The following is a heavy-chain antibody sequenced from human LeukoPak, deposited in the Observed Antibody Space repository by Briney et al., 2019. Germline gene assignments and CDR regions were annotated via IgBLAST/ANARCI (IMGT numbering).Heavy chain of an antibody. Sequence: PGGSLRHSCAASGVTFSSHGMHWVRQAPGKGLEWVALIWYDGSNKYYADSVKGRFTISRDNSRNTLYLQMNSLRAEDTAVYYCARLRGSYMDSWGQGTLVTVSS. J-gene: IGHJ4*02. V-gene: IGHV3-33*01. CDR1: GVTFSSHG. CDR3: ARLRGSYMDS. D-gene: IGHD1-26*01. CDR2: IWYDGSNK.